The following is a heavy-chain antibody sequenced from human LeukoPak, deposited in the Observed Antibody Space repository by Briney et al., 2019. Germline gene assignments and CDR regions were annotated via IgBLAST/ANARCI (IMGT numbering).Heavy chain of an antibody. CDR1: GFTFSNYA. J-gene: IGHJ4*02. D-gene: IGHD6-19*01. CDR3: ARRSGIAVAGAFDY. V-gene: IGHV3-23*01. Sequence: QAGGSLRLSCAACGFTFSNYAMRWVRQAPGRGVEWVSGLSGSDDSTYYADSVKGRFTISRDDSKNTLYLQMNSLRAEDTAVYYCARRSGIAVAGAFDYWGQGTLVTVSS. CDR2: LSGSDDST.